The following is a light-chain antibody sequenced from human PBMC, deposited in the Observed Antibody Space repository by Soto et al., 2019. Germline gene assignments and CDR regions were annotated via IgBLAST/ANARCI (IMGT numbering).Light chain of an antibody. CDR1: QSISSY. CDR3: QQSYSTPPA. CDR2: AAS. Sequence: DIQMTQSPSSLSASVGDRVTITCRASQSISSYLNWYQQKPGKAPKLLIYAASSVQSGVPSRFSSSGLGTDFTLTISSLQPEDSATYYCQQSYSTPPAFGQGTKVEIK. V-gene: IGKV1-39*01. J-gene: IGKJ1*01.